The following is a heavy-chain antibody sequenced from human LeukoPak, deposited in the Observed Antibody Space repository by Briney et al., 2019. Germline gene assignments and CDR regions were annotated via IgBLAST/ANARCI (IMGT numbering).Heavy chain of an antibody. CDR3: ARNKTITAAGTYY. Sequence: SETLSLTCTVSGVSISSSTYYWGWIRHPPGKGLEWIGSLYNSASTHYNPSLKSRVTMAVDTSKNQFSLKLRSVTAADTAIYYCARNKTITAAGTYYWGQGTLVTVSS. D-gene: IGHD6-13*01. CDR1: GVSISSSTYY. J-gene: IGHJ4*02. CDR2: LYNSAST. V-gene: IGHV4-39*01.